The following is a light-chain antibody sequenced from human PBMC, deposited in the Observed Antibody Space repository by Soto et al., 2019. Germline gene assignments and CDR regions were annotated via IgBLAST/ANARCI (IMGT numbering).Light chain of an antibody. J-gene: IGKJ3*01. CDR2: GAS. V-gene: IGKV3-20*01. Sequence: EIVLTQSPGTLSLSPGERATLSCRASQSVSSSYLAWYQQKPGQAPRLLIYGASSRAAGIPERFSGSGSGTDFTLAIRRLEPEDFAVYYRQQYGSSPRFTFGPGTKVDIK. CDR3: QQYGSSPRFT. CDR1: QSVSSSY.